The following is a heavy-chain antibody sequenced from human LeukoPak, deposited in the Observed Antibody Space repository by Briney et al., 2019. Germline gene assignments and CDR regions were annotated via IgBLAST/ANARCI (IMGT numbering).Heavy chain of an antibody. Sequence: QAGGSLRLSCAASGFTFSSYAMSWVSQAPGKGMEWVSGISGSGGRTYYTDSVKGRLAISRAKCKNTLYLRMNSLRAEDTAVYYCANVILDGYSYGFDYWGQGTLVTVSS. CDR3: ANVILDGYSYGFDY. CDR2: ISGSGGRT. D-gene: IGHD5-18*01. J-gene: IGHJ4*02. CDR1: GFTFSSYA. V-gene: IGHV3-23*01.